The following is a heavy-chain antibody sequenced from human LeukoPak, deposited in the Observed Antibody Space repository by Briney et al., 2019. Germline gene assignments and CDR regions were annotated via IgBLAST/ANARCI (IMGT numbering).Heavy chain of an antibody. J-gene: IGHJ4*02. D-gene: IGHD3-22*01. CDR3: ARDLGSSYYIDY. V-gene: IGHV4-30-4*08. CDR2: IYYSGST. Sequence: PSETLSLTCTVSGGSISSGDYYWTWIRQPPGKGLEWIGYIYYSGSTYYNPSLKSRVTISVDTSKSQFSLKLSSVTAADTAVYYCARDLGSSYYIDYWGQGTLVTVSS. CDR1: GGSISSGDYY.